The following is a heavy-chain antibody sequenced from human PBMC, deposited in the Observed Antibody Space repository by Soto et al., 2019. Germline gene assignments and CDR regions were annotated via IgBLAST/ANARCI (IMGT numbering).Heavy chain of an antibody. CDR1: GFTFNNYA. D-gene: IGHD3-22*01. CDR3: AKGLYYHDSSGYRVFDY. J-gene: IGHJ4*02. CDR2: ISVSGGTT. Sequence: QAGGSLRLSCAASGFTFNNYALTWVRQAPGKGLEWVSTISVSGGTTHYSDSVKGRFTISRDNSKKTVYLQMHGLRADDTAVYYCAKGLYYHDSSGYRVFDYWGQGALVTVSS. V-gene: IGHV3-23*01.